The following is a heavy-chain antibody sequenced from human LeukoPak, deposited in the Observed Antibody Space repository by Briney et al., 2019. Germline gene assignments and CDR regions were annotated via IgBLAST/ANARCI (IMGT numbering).Heavy chain of an antibody. CDR1: GGSISSYY. D-gene: IGHD3-16*02. J-gene: IGHJ6*02. V-gene: IGHV4-59*01. CDR3: ASDDLSRAYGMEV. CDR2: IYYSGST. Sequence: PSETLSLTCTVSGGSISSYYWSWIRQPPGQGLEWMGYIYYSGSTNYNPSLNSRVTISVDKSKNQSSLKLTSVPAAAPAVYSGASDDLSRAYGMEVWGQGTTVT.